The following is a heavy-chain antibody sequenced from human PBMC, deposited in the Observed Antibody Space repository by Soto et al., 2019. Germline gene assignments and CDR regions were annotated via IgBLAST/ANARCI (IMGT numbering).Heavy chain of an antibody. Sequence: ASVKVSCKASGYTLTENDIDWVRQAPGQGLEWMGWMNPNSGNTGYAQKFQGRVTMTRDNSITTAYMELSSLKSEDTAVYFCVRAPVYYYSADYFDNWGQGTLVTVSS. CDR2: MNPNSGNT. CDR1: GYTLTEND. V-gene: IGHV1-8*01. D-gene: IGHD3-10*01. J-gene: IGHJ4*02. CDR3: VRAPVYYYSADYFDN.